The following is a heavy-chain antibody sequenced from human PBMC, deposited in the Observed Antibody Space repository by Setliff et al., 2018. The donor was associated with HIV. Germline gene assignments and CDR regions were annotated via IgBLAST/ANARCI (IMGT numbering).Heavy chain of an antibody. D-gene: IGHD6-19*01. J-gene: IGHJ6*02. CDR3: ARDDSSGWHFYYYYGMDV. CDR1: GGSISSSSYY. Sequence: LSLTCTVSGGSISSSSYYWGWVRQPPGKGLEWIGSMYYSGSTYYTPSLKSRVTISVDTSKNQFSLKLSSVTAADTAVYYCARDDSSGWHFYYYYGMDVWGQGTTVTVSS. V-gene: IGHV4-39*07. CDR2: MYYSGST.